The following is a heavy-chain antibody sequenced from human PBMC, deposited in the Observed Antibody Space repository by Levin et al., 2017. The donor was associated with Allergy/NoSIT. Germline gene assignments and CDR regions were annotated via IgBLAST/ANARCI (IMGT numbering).Heavy chain of an antibody. CDR2: ISGSSNYI. CDR1: GFTFSSYN. J-gene: IGHJ6*02. CDR3: ARAYCGGDCHPGVNYFYGMDV. D-gene: IGHD2-21*02. V-gene: IGHV3-21*01. Sequence: GESLKISCAASGFTFSSYNMNWVRQAPGKGLEWVSAISGSSNYIYHADSVKGRFTISRDNVKKSLYLQMNSLRAEDTAVYYCARAYCGGDCHPGVNYFYGMDVWGPGTTVTVSS.